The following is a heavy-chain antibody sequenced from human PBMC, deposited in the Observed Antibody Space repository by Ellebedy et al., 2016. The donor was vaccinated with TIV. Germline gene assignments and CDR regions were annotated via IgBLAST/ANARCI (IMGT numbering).Heavy chain of an antibody. CDR1: GGSISSSSYY. D-gene: IGHD2-2*01. CDR2: IYYSGST. J-gene: IGHJ5*02. V-gene: IGHV4-39*01. CDR3: ARILVVVPAVNWFDP. Sequence: SETLSLXXTVSGGSISSSSYYWGWIRQPPGKGLEWIGSIYYSGSTYYNPSLKSRVTISVDTSKNQFSLKLSSVTAADTAVYYCARILVVVPAVNWFDPWGQGTLVTVSS.